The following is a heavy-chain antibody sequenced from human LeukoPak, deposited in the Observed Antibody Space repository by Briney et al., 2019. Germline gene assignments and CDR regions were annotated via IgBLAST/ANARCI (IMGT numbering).Heavy chain of an antibody. Sequence: GGSLRLSCAASGFTFSSYSMNWVRQAPGKGLEWVSYISSSSSTIYYADSVKGRFTISRDNAKNSLYLQMNSLRAEDTAVYYCARDQLTGRSPYYFDYWGQGTLVTVSS. CDR1: GFTFSSYS. CDR2: ISSSSSTI. V-gene: IGHV3-48*01. J-gene: IGHJ4*02. CDR3: ARDQLTGRSPYYFDY. D-gene: IGHD2-2*01.